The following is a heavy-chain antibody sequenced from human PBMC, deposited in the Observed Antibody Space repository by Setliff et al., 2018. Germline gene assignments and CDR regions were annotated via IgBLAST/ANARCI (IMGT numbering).Heavy chain of an antibody. Sequence: GASVKVSCKASGGTFSSYAISWVRQAPGQGLEWMGGIIPIFGTANYAQKFQGRVTITTDESTSTAYMELSSLKAEDTAVYYCARERSYDYYYGMDVWGQGTTVTVSS. V-gene: IGHV1-69*05. CDR2: IIPIFGTA. D-gene: IGHD1-26*01. CDR3: ARERSYDYYYGMDV. CDR1: GGTFSSYA. J-gene: IGHJ6*02.